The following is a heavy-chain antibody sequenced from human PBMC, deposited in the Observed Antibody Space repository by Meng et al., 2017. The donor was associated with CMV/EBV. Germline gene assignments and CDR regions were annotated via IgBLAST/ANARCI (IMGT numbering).Heavy chain of an antibody. CDR3: ARVGRTSCYDY. CDR1: GGSIRSGDYY. Sequence: HVPLEEPAPCLVKPSQTLTLTCTCCGGSIRSGDYYWSWFRQPPGKGLEWIGYIYYSGSTYYNPSLKSRVTISVDTSKNQFSLKLSSVTAADTAVYYCARVGRTSCYDYWGQGTLVTVSS. CDR2: IYYSGST. V-gene: IGHV4-30-4*08. J-gene: IGHJ4*02. D-gene: IGHD2-2*01.